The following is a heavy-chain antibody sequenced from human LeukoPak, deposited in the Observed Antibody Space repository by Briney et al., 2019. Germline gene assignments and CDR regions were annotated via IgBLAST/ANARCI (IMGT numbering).Heavy chain of an antibody. CDR3: ERDGRLITIFENYYGIDV. D-gene: IGHD3-3*01. J-gene: IGHJ6*02. CDR1: GFTVSSNY. Sequence: GGSLRLSCAASGFTVSSNYMSWVRQPPGKGREWASVIYSGGSTYYADSVKGRFTISRDTSKNTLYLQMNSLRAEETAVYYCERDGRLITIFENYYGIDVWGQGTTVTVSS. CDR2: IYSGGST. V-gene: IGHV3-66*01.